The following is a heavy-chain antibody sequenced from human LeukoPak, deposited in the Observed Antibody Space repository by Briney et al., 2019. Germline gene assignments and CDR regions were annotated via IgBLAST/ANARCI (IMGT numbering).Heavy chain of an antibody. Sequence: SETLSLTCTVSGGSISSGGYYWSWIRQHPGKGLEWIGYIYYSGSTYYNPSLKSRVTISVDTSKNQFSLKLSSVTAADMAVYYCARDTPYYDILTGPFDIWGQGTMVTVSS. CDR3: ARDTPYYDILTGPFDI. CDR2: IYYSGST. J-gene: IGHJ3*02. V-gene: IGHV4-31*03. D-gene: IGHD3-9*01. CDR1: GGSISSGGYY.